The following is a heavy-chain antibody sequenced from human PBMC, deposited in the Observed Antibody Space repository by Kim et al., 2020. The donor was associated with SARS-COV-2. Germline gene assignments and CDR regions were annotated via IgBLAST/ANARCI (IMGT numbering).Heavy chain of an antibody. CDR3: ARAGGLTYYYGMDV. J-gene: IGHJ6*02. V-gene: IGHV3-21*01. D-gene: IGHD3-9*01. Sequence: AEPVKGRFTIARDNTKNALYLQRNSLRAGDTAVYYCARAGGLTYYYGMDVWGQGTTVTVSS.